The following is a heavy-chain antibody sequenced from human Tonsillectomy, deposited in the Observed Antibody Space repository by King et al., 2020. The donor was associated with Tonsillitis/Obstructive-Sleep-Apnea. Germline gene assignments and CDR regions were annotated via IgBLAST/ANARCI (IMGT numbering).Heavy chain of an antibody. Sequence: VQLVESGGGVVQPGRSLRLSCAASGFTFSSYGMHWVRQAPGKGLEWVAVISYDGSNKYYADSVKGRFTISRDNSKNTLYLQMNSLRAEDTAVYYCNGGFDYYMDVWGKGTTVTVSS. D-gene: IGHD2-8*01. CDR1: GFTFSSYG. V-gene: IGHV3-30*03. CDR2: ISYDGSNK. J-gene: IGHJ6*03. CDR3: NGGFDYYMDV.